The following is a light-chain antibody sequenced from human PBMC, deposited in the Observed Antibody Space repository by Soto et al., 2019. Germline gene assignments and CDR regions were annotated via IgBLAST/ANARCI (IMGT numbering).Light chain of an antibody. CDR1: QSVSSIY. CDR3: QQYGSSRWT. V-gene: IGKV3-20*01. J-gene: IGKJ1*01. CDR2: GAS. Sequence: EIVLTQSPGTLSLSPGERATLSCSASQSVSSIYLAWYQQKPGQAPMLLIYGASSRATGIPDRFSGSGSGTDFTLTISRLEPEDFAVYYCQQYGSSRWTFGQGTKVEI.